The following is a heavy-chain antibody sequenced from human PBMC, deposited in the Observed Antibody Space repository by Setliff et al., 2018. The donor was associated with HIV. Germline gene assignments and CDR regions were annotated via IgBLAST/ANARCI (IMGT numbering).Heavy chain of an antibody. CDR1: GGTFSSYA. V-gene: IGHV1-69*13. CDR3: ARGGRRYCSGGDCYSDPLTVDY. D-gene: IGHD2-15*01. Sequence: SVKVSCKASGGTFSSYAISWVRQAPGQGLEWMGGIIPIFGTANYAQKFQGRVTITADESTSTAYMELSSLRSEDTAVYYCARGGRRYCSGGDCYSDPLTVDYWGQGTLVTVSS. J-gene: IGHJ4*02. CDR2: IIPIFGTA.